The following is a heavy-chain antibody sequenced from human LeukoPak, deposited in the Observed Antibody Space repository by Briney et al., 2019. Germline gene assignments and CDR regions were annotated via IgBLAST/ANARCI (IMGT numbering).Heavy chain of an antibody. V-gene: IGHV1-69*05. D-gene: IGHD1-26*01. CDR1: GYTFTGQY. CDR3: ARERGAGHTYLDH. Sequence: GASVKVSCKASGYTFTGQYMHWVRQAPGQGLEWMGGIIPIFGTANYAQNFQGRVTITTDESTSTAYMELSSLRSEDTAVYYCARERGAGHTYLDHWGQGTLVTVSS. CDR2: IIPIFGTA. J-gene: IGHJ4*02.